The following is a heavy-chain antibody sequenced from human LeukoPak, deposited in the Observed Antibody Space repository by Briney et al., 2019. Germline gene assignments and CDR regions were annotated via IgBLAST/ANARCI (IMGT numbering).Heavy chain of an antibody. CDR3: LRDLNWSLDQ. CDR2: IGSGT. V-gene: IGHV3-23*01. Sequence: PGGSLRLSCGASGFTFSSYAMSWVRQAPGKGLEWVSAIGSGTYYADSVKGRFTISRDNSKNTLYLQMNSLRAEDTAVYYCLRDLNWSLDQWGQGTLVTVSS. D-gene: IGHD1-20*01. J-gene: IGHJ4*02. CDR1: GFTFSSYA.